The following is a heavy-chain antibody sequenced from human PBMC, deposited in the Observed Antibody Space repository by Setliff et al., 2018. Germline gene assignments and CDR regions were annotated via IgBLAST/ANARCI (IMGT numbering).Heavy chain of an antibody. CDR3: ARDYQGGWFAP. D-gene: IGHD3-16*01. J-gene: IGHJ5*02. V-gene: IGHV1-3*01. Sequence: ASVKVSCKASGYTSTTNALHWVRQAPGQRLEWMGWITAGFADTRYSQKFQGRVTMTRDTSTSTIYLELNSLTAADTAVYYCARDYQGGWFAPWGQGTLVTVS. CDR1: GYTSTTNA. CDR2: ITAGFADT.